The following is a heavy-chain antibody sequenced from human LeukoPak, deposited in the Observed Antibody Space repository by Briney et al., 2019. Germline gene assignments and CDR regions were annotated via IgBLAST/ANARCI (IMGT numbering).Heavy chain of an antibody. V-gene: IGHV3-7*01. CDR1: GFTFSSYW. D-gene: IGHD3-10*01. CDR3: ARTIWFGESPGDY. Sequence: GGSLRLSCAASGFTFSSYWMSWVRQAPGKGLEWLANIKQDGSEKYYVDSVKGRFTISRDNAKNSLYLQMNSLRAEDTAVYYCARTIWFGESPGDYWGQGTLVTVSS. J-gene: IGHJ4*02. CDR2: IKQDGSEK.